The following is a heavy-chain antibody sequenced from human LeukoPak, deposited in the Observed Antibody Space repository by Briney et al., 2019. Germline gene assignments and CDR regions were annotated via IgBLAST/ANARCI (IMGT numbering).Heavy chain of an antibody. D-gene: IGHD3-10*01. CDR2: YEGSDQ. V-gene: IGHV3-30-3*01. J-gene: IGHJ6*02. Sequence: GRSLRLSCATSGFTFSSYAMHWVRQAPGKGLEWVAVYEGSDQYYTDSVKGRFTISRDNPKDTLYLQMNSLRVEDTAIYYCARDGGGFHSYGMDVWGQGTSVTVSS. CDR3: ARDGGGFHSYGMDV. CDR1: GFTFSSYA.